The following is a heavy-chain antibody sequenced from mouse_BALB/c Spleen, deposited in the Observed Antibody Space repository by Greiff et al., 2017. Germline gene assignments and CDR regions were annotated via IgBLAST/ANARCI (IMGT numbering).Heavy chain of an antibody. CDR1: GYTFTSYV. CDR2: INPYNDGT. D-gene: IGHD2-14*01. Sequence: EVKLVESGPELVKPGASVKMSCKASGYTFTSYVMHWVKQKPGQGLEWIGYINPYNDGTKYNEKFKGKATLTSDKSSSTAYMELSSLTSEDSAVYYCARDYRYGFDYWGQGTTLTVSS. CDR3: ARDYRYGFDY. V-gene: IGHV1-14*01. J-gene: IGHJ2*01.